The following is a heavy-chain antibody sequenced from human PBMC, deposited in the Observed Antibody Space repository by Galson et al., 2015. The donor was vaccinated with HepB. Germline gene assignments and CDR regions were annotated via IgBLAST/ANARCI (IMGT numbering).Heavy chain of an antibody. CDR2: ISYDGRKR. CDR3: ARDEAPRYCSSTGCYPFVFDY. Sequence: SLRLSCAASGFTFSAHAMHWVRQAPGKGLEWVAVISYDGRKRNYADSVKGRFTISRDNSKNTLFLQMNNLRADDTAVYYCARDEAPRYCSSTGCYPFVFDYWGQGTLVTVSS. V-gene: IGHV3-30*04. J-gene: IGHJ4*02. D-gene: IGHD2-2*01. CDR1: GFTFSAHA.